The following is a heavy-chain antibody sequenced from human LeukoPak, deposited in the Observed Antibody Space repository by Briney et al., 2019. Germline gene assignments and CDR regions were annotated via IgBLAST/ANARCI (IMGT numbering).Heavy chain of an antibody. CDR3: ARGFGYCISTSCYGRWFDP. Sequence: KPSETLSLTCAVYGGSFSGYYWSWLRQPPGKGLEWIGEINHSGSTNYNPSLKSRVTISVDTSKNQFSLKLNSVTAADTAVYYCARGFGYCISTSCYGRWFDPWGQGTLVTVSS. CDR1: GGSFSGYY. CDR2: INHSGST. V-gene: IGHV4-34*01. D-gene: IGHD2-2*01. J-gene: IGHJ5*02.